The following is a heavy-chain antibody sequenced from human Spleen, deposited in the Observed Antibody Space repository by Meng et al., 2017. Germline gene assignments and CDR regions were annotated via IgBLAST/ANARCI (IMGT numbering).Heavy chain of an antibody. Sequence: GGSLRLSCAASGFTFNNYAMSWVRQGPGKGLEWVSRINFDGTSVIYADSVKGRFTISRDNAKNTVYLQMNSLRAEDTAVYFCARSLDSDNHFSLDYWGQGTLVTVSP. J-gene: IGHJ4*02. CDR2: INFDGTSV. CDR1: GFTFNNYA. CDR3: ARSLDSDNHFSLDY. D-gene: IGHD1-26*01. V-gene: IGHV3-74*01.